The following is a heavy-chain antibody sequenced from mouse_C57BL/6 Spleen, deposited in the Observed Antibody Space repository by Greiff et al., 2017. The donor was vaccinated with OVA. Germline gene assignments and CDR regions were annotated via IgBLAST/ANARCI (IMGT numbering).Heavy chain of an antibody. CDR1: GYAFTNYL. V-gene: IGHV1-54*01. Sequence: VQLQESGAELVRPGTSVKVSWKASGYAFTNYLIEWVKQRPGQGLEWIGVINPGSGGTNYNEKFKGKATLTADKSSSTAYMQLSSLTSEDSAVYFCARNSNYGWFAYWGQGTLVTVSA. D-gene: IGHD2-5*01. J-gene: IGHJ3*01. CDR2: INPGSGGT. CDR3: ARNSNYGWFAY.